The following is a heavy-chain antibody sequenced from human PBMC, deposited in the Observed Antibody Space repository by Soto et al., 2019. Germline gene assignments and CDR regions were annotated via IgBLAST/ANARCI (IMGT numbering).Heavy chain of an antibody. V-gene: IGHV3-33*01. J-gene: IGHJ5*02. D-gene: IGHD3-3*01. CDR1: GFTFISYG. CDR3: ARDYYDCWSGYFGTSLRNWFDP. CDR2: IWYDGSNK. Sequence: GGPLRLSCAASGFTFISYGMHWVRQAPGKGLEWVAVIWYDGSNKYYADSVKGRFTISRDNSKNTLYLQMNSLRAEDTAVDYSARDYYDCWSGYFGTSLRNWFDPWGQGTLVTVSS.